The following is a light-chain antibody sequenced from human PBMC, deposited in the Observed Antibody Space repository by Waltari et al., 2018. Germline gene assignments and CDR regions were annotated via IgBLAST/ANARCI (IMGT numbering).Light chain of an antibody. CDR3: SSQSSNDVVL. Sequence: QSALPQPAPVSGSPGQSVTLFCAGTSNDVGGYNSVSWYQEHPGQAPRVIIYDVSDRPSGVSDRFSGSKSGNTASLTISGLQAEDEADYYCSSQSSNDVVLFGGGTKLTVL. CDR2: DVS. J-gene: IGLJ2*01. V-gene: IGLV2-14*01. CDR1: SNDVGGYNS.